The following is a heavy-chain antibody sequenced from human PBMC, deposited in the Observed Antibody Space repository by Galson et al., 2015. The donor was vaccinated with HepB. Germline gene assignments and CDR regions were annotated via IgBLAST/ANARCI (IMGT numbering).Heavy chain of an antibody. Sequence: SVKVSCKASGYNFTGFYIHWVRQAPGQGLEWVGWINPNSGGTKYAPKFQDWVTMARDTSTSTVFMELSRLRSHDTAVYFRARAGGYGSGSYLYWGQGTLVSVSS. CDR1: GYNFTGFY. CDR2: INPNSGGT. V-gene: IGHV1-2*04. J-gene: IGHJ4*02. CDR3: ARAGGYGSGSYLY. D-gene: IGHD3-10*01.